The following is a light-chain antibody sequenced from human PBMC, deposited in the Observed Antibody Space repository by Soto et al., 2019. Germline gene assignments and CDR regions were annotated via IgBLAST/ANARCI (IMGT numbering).Light chain of an antibody. J-gene: IGLJ1*01. V-gene: IGLV3-21*02. Sequence: SYELTQPPSVSVAPGQTARITCGGNNMGAYSVYWYQQKSGQAPVLVVYDDTNRPSGIPGRFSGSNSGNTATLTISSVEAGDEAAYYCQVWDSDSDPSYVFGGGTKVTV. CDR2: DDT. CDR3: QVWDSDSDPSYV. CDR1: NMGAYS.